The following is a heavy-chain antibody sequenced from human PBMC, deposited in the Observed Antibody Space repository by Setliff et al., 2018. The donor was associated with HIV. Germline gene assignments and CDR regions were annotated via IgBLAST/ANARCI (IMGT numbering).Heavy chain of an antibody. D-gene: IGHD3-10*01. CDR2: IHYGGFF. CDR3: AGPALGIGGGSRFDN. V-gene: IGHV4-39*01. J-gene: IGHJ4*02. Sequence: NPSETLSLTCTVSGGSFRSSRYYWGWIRQPPGKGLEWIGNIHYGGFFWYSPSLKSRVTISVDTSKNQFSLKLSSVTAADTAVYYCAGPALGIGGGSRFDNWGQGTRVTVSS. CDR1: GGSFRSSRYY.